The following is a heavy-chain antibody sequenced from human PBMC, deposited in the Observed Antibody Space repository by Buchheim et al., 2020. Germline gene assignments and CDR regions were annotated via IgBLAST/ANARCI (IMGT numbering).Heavy chain of an antibody. Sequence: QVQLQESGPGLVKPSETLSLTCTVSGGSISSYYWSWIRQPPGKGLEWIGYIYYSGSTNYNPSLNSRVTISVDTSKNQFSMKLSSVTAADTAVYYCARVPYYDFWSGFYYGMDVWGQGTT. CDR1: GGSISSYY. D-gene: IGHD3-3*01. J-gene: IGHJ6*02. CDR2: IYYSGST. V-gene: IGHV4-59*01. CDR3: ARVPYYDFWSGFYYGMDV.